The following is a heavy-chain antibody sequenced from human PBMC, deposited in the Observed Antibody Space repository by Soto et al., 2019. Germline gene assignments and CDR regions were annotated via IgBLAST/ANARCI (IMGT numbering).Heavy chain of an antibody. CDR2: IIPIFGTA. Sequence: SVKVSCKASGGTFSSYAISWVRQAPGQGLEWMGGIIPIFGTANYAQKFQGRVTITADESTSTAYMELSSLRSEDTAVYYCAREGCSSTSRPCGMDVWGQGTTVTVSS. J-gene: IGHJ6*02. V-gene: IGHV1-69*13. CDR3: AREGCSSTSRPCGMDV. D-gene: IGHD2-2*01. CDR1: GGTFSSYA.